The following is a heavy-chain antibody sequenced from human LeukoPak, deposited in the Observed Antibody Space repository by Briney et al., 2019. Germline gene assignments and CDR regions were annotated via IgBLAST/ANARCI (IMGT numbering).Heavy chain of an antibody. CDR3: ARQDGYNGEGFDY. D-gene: IGHD5-24*01. CDR2: IYYSGST. CDR1: GGSISSGGYY. Sequence: PSQTLSLTCAVSGGSISSGGYYWSWIRQPPGKGLEWIGYIYYSGSTNYNPSLKSRVTISVDTSKNQFSLKLSSVTAADTAVYYCARQDGYNGEGFDYWGQGTLVTVSS. V-gene: IGHV4-61*08. J-gene: IGHJ4*02.